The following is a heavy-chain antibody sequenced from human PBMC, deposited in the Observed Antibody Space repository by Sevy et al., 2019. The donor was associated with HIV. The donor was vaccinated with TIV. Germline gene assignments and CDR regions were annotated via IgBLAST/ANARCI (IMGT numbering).Heavy chain of an antibody. J-gene: IGHJ4*02. V-gene: IGHV4-34*01. CDR3: ARVRQAYVVVVPSTVPFDY. D-gene: IGHD2-2*01. CDR2: INHTGSL. CDR1: GGSFSGYF. Sequence: SETLSLTCAVSGGSFSGYFWNWIRQSPGKGLEWIGEINHTGSLKYNPSLKSRVTISVDASKSQLSLHLRSVTAADTAVYYCARVRQAYVVVVPSTVPFDYWGRGTLVTVSS.